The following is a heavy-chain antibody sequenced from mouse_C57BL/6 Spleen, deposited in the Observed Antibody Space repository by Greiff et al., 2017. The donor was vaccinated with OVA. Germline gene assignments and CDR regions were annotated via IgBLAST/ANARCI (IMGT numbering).Heavy chain of an antibody. Sequence: QVQLQQPGAELVKPGASVKMSCKASGYTFTSYWITWVKQRPGQGLEWIGDIYPGSGSTNYNEKFKSKATLTVDKPSSTAYMQLSSLTSEDSAVYYCARGGGLAMDYWGQGTSVTVSS. J-gene: IGHJ4*01. D-gene: IGHD1-1*02. CDR3: ARGGGLAMDY. CDR2: IYPGSGST. CDR1: GYTFTSYW. V-gene: IGHV1-55*01.